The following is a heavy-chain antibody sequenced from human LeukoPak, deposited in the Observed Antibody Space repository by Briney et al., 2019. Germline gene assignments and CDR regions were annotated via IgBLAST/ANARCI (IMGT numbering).Heavy chain of an antibody. D-gene: IGHD2-15*01. Sequence: ASVKVSCKASGGTFSSYAISWVRQAPGQGLEWMGRIIPILGIADYAQKFQGRVTITADKSTSTAYMELSSLRSEDTAVYYCAREGAVVAPIGMDVWGQGTTVTVSS. J-gene: IGHJ6*02. CDR1: GGTFSSYA. V-gene: IGHV1-69*04. CDR3: AREGAVVAPIGMDV. CDR2: IIPILGIA.